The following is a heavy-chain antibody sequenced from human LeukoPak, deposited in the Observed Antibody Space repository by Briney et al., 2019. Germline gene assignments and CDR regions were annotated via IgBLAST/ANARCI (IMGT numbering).Heavy chain of an antibody. V-gene: IGHV4-34*01. CDR2: INNSGIT. D-gene: IGHD3-22*01. CDR3: ARDTYYYDSSGYYNGRYLDY. CDR1: SGSFSGYY. J-gene: IGHJ4*02. Sequence: SETLPLTCDVNSGSFSGYYWSWIRQPPGKGLEWIGEINNSGITNYNLSLKSRVTISVDTSKNQFSLKLNSVTAADTAVYYCARDTYYYDSSGYYNGRYLDYWGQGTLVTVSS.